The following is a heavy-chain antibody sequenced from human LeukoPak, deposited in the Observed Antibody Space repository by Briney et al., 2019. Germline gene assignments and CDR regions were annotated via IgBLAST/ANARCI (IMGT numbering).Heavy chain of an antibody. J-gene: IGHJ4*02. CDR3: ARVGLIEWLRFLYYFDY. CDR2: ISAYSGNS. D-gene: IGHD5-12*01. V-gene: IGHV1-18*04. CDR1: GYTFTGYY. Sequence: ASVEVSCKASGYTFTGYYMHWVRQAPGQGLEWMGWISAYSGNSNYAQKLQGRVTMTTDTSTTTAYMELRSLRSDDTAVYYCARVGLIEWLRFLYYFDYWGQGTLVTVSS.